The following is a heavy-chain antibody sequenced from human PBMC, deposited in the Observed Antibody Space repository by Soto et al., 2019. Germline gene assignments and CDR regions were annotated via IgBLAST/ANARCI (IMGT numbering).Heavy chain of an antibody. V-gene: IGHV4-4*02. Sequence: QVQLQESGPGLVKPSGSLSLSCAVSGGSVSNNNWWSWVRQPPGNGLEWIGEIHHSGGTSYNTSLEIRADLSVDKSKHELALRLNYVTAADTSVYDCTKNSAYALDYWGLGILVTVSS. CDR1: GGSVSNNNW. D-gene: IGHD5-12*01. CDR3: TKNSAYALDY. CDR2: IHHSGGT. J-gene: IGHJ4*02.